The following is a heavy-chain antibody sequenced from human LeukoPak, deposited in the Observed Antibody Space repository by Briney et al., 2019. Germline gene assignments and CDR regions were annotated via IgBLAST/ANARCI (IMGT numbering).Heavy chain of an antibody. D-gene: IGHD2-15*01. Sequence: SETLSLTCTVSGGSVSSGSYYWSWIRQPPGKGLEWIGYIYYSGSTNYNPSLKSRVTISVDTSKNQFSLKLSSVTAADTAVYYCAGGGVVVAATPFDYWGQGTLVTVSS. CDR2: IYYSGST. CDR1: GGSVSSGSYY. CDR3: AGGGVVVAATPFDY. V-gene: IGHV4-61*01. J-gene: IGHJ4*02.